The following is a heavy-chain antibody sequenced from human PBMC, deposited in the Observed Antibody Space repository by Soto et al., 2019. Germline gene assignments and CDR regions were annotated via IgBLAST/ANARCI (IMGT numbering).Heavy chain of an antibody. CDR3: ARRDPGPSVDY. Sequence: SETLSLTCSVSGCSFTINNLWTLFRQPPGQGLEWIGEIYRTGSTNYNPSLKSRVTISLDKSENQFSLKVTSLTAADTAVYYCARRDPGPSVDYWGQGTLVTVSS. D-gene: IGHD1-26*01. V-gene: IGHV4-4*02. J-gene: IGHJ4*02. CDR1: GCSFTINNL. CDR2: IYRTGST.